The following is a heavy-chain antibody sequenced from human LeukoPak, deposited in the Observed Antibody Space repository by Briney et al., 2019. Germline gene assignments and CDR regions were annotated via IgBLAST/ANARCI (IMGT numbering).Heavy chain of an antibody. CDR2: ISAYTGAT. V-gene: IGHV1-18*01. J-gene: IGHJ4*02. CDR3: ASSLGY. Sequence: ASVKVSCKPSGFTFTSYGFSWVRQAPGQGLEWMGWISAYTGATKFVQKFQGRVTMTTDTSTSTAYMDLRSLRSEDTAVYYCASSLGYWGQGTLVTVSS. CDR1: GFTFTSYG.